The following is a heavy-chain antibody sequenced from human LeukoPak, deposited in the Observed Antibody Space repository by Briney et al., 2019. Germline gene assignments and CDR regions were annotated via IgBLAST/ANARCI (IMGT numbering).Heavy chain of an antibody. D-gene: IGHD3-22*01. J-gene: IGHJ1*01. CDR3: ARAPSEIGGYYPEYFRH. CDR1: GLTFSSYW. CDR2: IKSDGST. V-gene: IGHV3-74*01. Sequence: GGSLRLSCAASGLTFSSYWMHWFRQAPGKGLVWVSRIKSDGSTNYADSVKGRFTISRDNAKNTLSLQMNSLRAEDTGVYNCARAPSEIGGYYPEYFRHWGQGTLVTVSS.